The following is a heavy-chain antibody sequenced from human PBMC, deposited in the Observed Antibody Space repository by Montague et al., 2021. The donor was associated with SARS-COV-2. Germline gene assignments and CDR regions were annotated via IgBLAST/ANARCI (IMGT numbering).Heavy chain of an antibody. Sequence: SLRLSCAASGFTFSSFAMTWVRQAPGKGLEWVSIIYTGVSRTHYADSVKGRFIISSDDSKNTLYLQMNGLRVEDTAIYYCAGNMYFYDSRGYQNIDYWGQGILVAVSS. D-gene: IGHD3-22*01. J-gene: IGHJ4*02. CDR2: IYTGVSRT. CDR3: AGNMYFYDSRGYQNIDY. V-gene: IGHV3-23*03. CDR1: GFTFSSFA.